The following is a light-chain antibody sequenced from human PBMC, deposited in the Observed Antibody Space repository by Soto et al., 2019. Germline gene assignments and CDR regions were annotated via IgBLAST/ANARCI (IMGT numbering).Light chain of an antibody. CDR3: QHYGSSLYT. CDR1: QSLSSSQ. V-gene: IGKV3-20*01. CDR2: GTS. J-gene: IGKJ2*01. Sequence: EIVLTQSPGTLSLSPGERATLSCRASQSLSSSQLAWYQQKPGQAPRLVMYGTSSRATGIPDRFSGSGSGTDFTLTIDRLEPEDFAVYYCQHYGSSLYTFGQGTKVDIK.